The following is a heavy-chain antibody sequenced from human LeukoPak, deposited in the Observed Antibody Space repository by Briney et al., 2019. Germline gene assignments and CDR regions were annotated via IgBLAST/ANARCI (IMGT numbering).Heavy chain of an antibody. V-gene: IGHV3-74*01. CDR1: GFTFRDFW. J-gene: IGHJ6*02. D-gene: IGHD1-26*01. CDR3: ARDSPGDYYYYYGMDV. CDR2: VNDDGSKT. Sequence: PGGSLRLSCAASGFTFRDFWFHWVRQVPGKGPVWVSRVNDDGSKTFYTDSVKGRFTISRDNAKNTVYLQMYSLRVEDTAVYYCARDSPGDYYYYYGMDVWGQGTTVTVSS.